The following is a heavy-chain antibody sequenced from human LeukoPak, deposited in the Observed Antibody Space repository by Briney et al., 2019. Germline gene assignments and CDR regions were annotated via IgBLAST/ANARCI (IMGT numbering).Heavy chain of an antibody. CDR2: INHSGST. CDR3: ARGRVAVVAPRGYFQH. Sequence: SETLSLTCAVYGGSFSGYYWSWIRQPPGKGLEWIGEINHSGSTNYNPSLKSRVTISVDTSKNQFSLKLSSVTAADTAVYYCARGRVAVVAPRGYFQHWGQGTLVTVSS. D-gene: IGHD3-22*01. V-gene: IGHV4-34*01. CDR1: GGSFSGYY. J-gene: IGHJ1*01.